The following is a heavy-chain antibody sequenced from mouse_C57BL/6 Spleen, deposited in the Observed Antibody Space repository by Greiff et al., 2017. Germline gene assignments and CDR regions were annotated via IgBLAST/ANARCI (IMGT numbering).Heavy chain of an antibody. V-gene: IGHV1-26*01. D-gene: IGHD2-2*01. CDR3: ARRMVTEWYFDV. Sequence: EVQLQQSGPELVKPGASVKISCKASGYTFTDYYMNWVKQSHGKSLEWIGDINPNNGGTSYNQKFKGKATLTVDKSSSTAYMELRSLTSEDSAVYYGARRMVTEWYFDVWGTGTTVTVSS. CDR1: GYTFTDYY. J-gene: IGHJ1*03. CDR2: INPNNGGT.